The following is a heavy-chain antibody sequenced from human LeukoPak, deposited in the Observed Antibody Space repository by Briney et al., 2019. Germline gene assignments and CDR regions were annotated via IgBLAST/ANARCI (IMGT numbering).Heavy chain of an antibody. V-gene: IGHV3-48*03. CDR2: ISSSGTTK. CDR3: ARRLD. Sequence: GGSLRLSCAASGFTFSSYEMDWVRQAPGKGLEWVSFISSSGTTKYYADSVKGRFTISRDNAKNSLYMQMNSLRAEDTAVYYCARRLDWGQGTLVTVSS. CDR1: GFTFSSYE. J-gene: IGHJ4*02.